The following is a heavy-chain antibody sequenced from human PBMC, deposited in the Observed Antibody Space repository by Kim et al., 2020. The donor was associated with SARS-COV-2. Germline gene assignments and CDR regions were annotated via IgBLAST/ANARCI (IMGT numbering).Heavy chain of an antibody. CDR1: GYSFTSYW. CDR2: IYPGESDT. D-gene: IGHD3-10*01. Sequence: GESLKISCKGSGYSFTSYWIGWVRQMPGKGLEWMGIIYPGESDTRYSPSFQGQVTISADKSISTAYLQWTSLEASDTAMYYCARLRGWPASATSYFDYWGQGTLVTVSS. J-gene: IGHJ4*02. V-gene: IGHV5-51*01. CDR3: ARLRGWPASATSYFDY.